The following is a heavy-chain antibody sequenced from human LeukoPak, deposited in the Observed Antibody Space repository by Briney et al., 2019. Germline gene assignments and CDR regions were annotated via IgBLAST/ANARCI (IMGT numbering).Heavy chain of an antibody. V-gene: IGHV4-61*02. Sequence: TLSLTCTVSGGSISSGSYYWSWIRQPAGKGREWIGRIYTSGSNNYNPSLKSRITISVKTNKKQFSLKLSSVTAADTALYYCARHTSPNWGSPYYYYMDVWGKGTTVTVSS. CDR3: ARHTSPNWGSPYYYYMDV. J-gene: IGHJ6*03. CDR1: GGSISSGSYY. CDR2: IYTSGSN. D-gene: IGHD7-27*01.